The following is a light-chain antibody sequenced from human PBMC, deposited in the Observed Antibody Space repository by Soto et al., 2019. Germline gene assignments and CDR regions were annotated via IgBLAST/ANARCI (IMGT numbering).Light chain of an antibody. J-gene: IGLJ3*02. CDR2: EVS. V-gene: IGLV2-14*03. Sequence: QSALTQPASVSGSPGQSITISCTGTSSDIGRYNFVSWYQQHPGRAPKLMIYEVSNRPSRVSNRFSGSKSGNTASLTISGLQAEDEADYFCASYTTGSTLVVFGGGTKVTVL. CDR3: ASYTTGSTLVV. CDR1: SSDIGRYNF.